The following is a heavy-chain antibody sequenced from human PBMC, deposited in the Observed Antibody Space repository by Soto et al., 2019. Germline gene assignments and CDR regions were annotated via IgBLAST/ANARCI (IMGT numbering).Heavy chain of an antibody. CDR2: INGDGTST. J-gene: IGHJ4*02. CDR1: GFTFSNYW. Sequence: GGSLRLSCAASGFTFSNYWMHWVRQAPGKGLVWVSRINGDGTSTTDADSVNGRFTVSRDNAKNTLFLQMNSLRVEDTAVYYCARDYLVVPHRVIDYWGQGTLVTVSS. V-gene: IGHV3-74*01. D-gene: IGHD2-2*01. CDR3: ARDYLVVPHRVIDY.